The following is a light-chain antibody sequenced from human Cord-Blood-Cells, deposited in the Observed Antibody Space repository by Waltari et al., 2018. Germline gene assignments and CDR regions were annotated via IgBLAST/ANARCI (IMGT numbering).Light chain of an antibody. J-gene: IGLJ1*01. CDR1: SSDVGGYNY. V-gene: IGLV2-14*01. Sequence: QSALTQPASVSGSPGQPLTISCPGTSSDVGGYNYVSWYQQHPGKAPKLMIYEVSNRPSGVSNRFSGSKSGNTASLTISGLQAEDEADYYCSSYTSSSTYVFGTGTKVTVL. CDR3: SSYTSSSTYV. CDR2: EVS.